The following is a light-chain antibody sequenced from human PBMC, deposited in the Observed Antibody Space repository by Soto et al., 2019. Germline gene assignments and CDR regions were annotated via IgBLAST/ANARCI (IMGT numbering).Light chain of an antibody. Sequence: AIRMTQSPSSFSASTGDRVTITCRASQSIGTYLAWYQQIPGRAPKLLIFAASTVQRGVPSRFSGSGSGTDFTLTISCLPSEDFGTYYCQQYYIYPPTFGGGTKVEIK. CDR1: QSIGTY. J-gene: IGKJ4*01. CDR3: QQYYIYPPT. CDR2: AAS. V-gene: IGKV1-8*01.